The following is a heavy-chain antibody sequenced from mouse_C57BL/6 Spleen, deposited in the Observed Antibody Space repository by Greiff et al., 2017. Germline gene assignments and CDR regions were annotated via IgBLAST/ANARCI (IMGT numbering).Heavy chain of an antibody. D-gene: IGHD4-1*01. CDR2: ISGGGGNT. J-gene: IGHJ4*01. CDR1: GFTFSSYT. V-gene: IGHV5-9*04. Sequence: EVKLVESGGGLVKPGGSLKLSCAASGFTFSSYTMSWVRQTPGKRLEWVATISGGGGNTYYPDSVKGRFTISRDNAKNTLYLQMSSLRSEDTAVYYCAREGLTGTLYYAMDYWGQGTSVTVSS. CDR3: AREGLTGTLYYAMDY.